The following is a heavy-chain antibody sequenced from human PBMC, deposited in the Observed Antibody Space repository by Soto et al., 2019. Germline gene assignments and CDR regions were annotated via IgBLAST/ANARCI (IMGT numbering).Heavy chain of an antibody. CDR1: GFTFSSYS. J-gene: IGHJ4*02. CDR2: ISSSSSYI. V-gene: IGHV3-21*01. CDR3: ARALSGRPDDY. D-gene: IGHD1-26*01. Sequence: VGSLRLFCAASGFTFSSYSMNWVRQAPGKGLEWVSSISSSSSYIYYADSVKGRFTISRDNAKNSLYLQMNSLRAEDTAVYYCARALSGRPDDYWGQGTLVTVSS.